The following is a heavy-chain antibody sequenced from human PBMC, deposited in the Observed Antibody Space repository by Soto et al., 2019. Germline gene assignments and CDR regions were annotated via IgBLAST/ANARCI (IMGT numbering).Heavy chain of an antibody. Sequence: EVQLLESGGGLVQPGGSLRLSCAASGFTFSNYAMSWVRQVPGKGLEWVSAISGSGATTYYADSVQGRFTISRDNSKNTLYLQLNSLRAEDTAVYYCAKAPTKWRGGYYGMDVWCQGTTVTVSS. CDR1: GFTFSNYA. D-gene: IGHD5-12*01. CDR2: ISGSGATT. CDR3: AKAPTKWRGGYYGMDV. V-gene: IGHV3-23*01. J-gene: IGHJ6*02.